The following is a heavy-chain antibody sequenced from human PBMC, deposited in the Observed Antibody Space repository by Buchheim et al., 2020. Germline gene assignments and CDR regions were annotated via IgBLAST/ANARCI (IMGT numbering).Heavy chain of an antibody. Sequence: QLQLQESGPGLVNPSGTLSLTCSVSGGSISSSSDSWGWIRQPPGKGLEWIGSIYYSGSAFYNPALESRVTILVDRSKSQFSLHLNSVTAADTAMYYCASNWGLYYFDYWGQGTL. J-gene: IGHJ4*02. CDR2: IYYSGSA. V-gene: IGHV4-39*07. CDR1: GGSISSSSDS. CDR3: ASNWGLYYFDY. D-gene: IGHD7-27*01.